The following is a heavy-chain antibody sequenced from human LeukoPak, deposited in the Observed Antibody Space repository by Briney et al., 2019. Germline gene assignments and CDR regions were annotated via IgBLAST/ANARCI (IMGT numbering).Heavy chain of an antibody. J-gene: IGHJ3*02. V-gene: IGHV4-34*01. D-gene: IGHD6-19*01. Sequence: SETLSLTCAVYGGSFSGYYWSWIRQPPGKGLEWIGEINHSGSTNYNPSLKSRVTMSVDTSKNQCSLKLSSVTAADTAVYYCAQRAVLDAFDIWGQGTMVTVSS. CDR3: AQRAVLDAFDI. CDR1: GGSFSGYY. CDR2: INHSGST.